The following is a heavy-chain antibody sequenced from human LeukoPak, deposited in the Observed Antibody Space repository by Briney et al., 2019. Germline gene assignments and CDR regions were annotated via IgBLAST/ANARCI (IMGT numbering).Heavy chain of an antibody. V-gene: IGHV4-31*03. D-gene: IGHD3-22*01. J-gene: IGHJ3*02. Sequence: SQTLSLTCTVSGGSISSGGYYWSWIRQHPGKGLEWIGYIYYSGSTYYNPSLKSRVTISVDTSKNQFSLKLSSVTAADTAVYYCARAASYDSSGSNGAFDIWGQGTMVTVSS. CDR3: ARAASYDSSGSNGAFDI. CDR2: IYYSGST. CDR1: GGSISSGGYY.